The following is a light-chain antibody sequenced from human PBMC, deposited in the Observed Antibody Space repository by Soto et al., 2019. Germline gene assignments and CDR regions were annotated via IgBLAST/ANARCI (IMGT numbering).Light chain of an antibody. CDR2: GAS. CDR1: QSVSSN. V-gene: IGKV3-15*01. Sequence: EIVMTQSPATVSLSPGERATLSLMASQSVSSNLAWYQQKPGQAPRLLIYGASTRATGIPARFSGSGSGTEFTLTISSLQSEDFAVYYCQQYNNWPLTFGGGTKVDIK. CDR3: QQYNNWPLT. J-gene: IGKJ4*01.